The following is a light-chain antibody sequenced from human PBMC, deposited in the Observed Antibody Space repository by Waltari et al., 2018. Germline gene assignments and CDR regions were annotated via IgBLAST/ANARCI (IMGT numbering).Light chain of an antibody. J-gene: IGLJ2*01. CDR1: SGSVSTTSY. CDR2: STN. CDR3: VVYVGRGIKV. Sequence: QTVVIQQPSLSVSPGATVTRTCGLRSGSVSTTSYPSWFQQTPGQAPRTLIYSTNIRSSGVPDRFSGSILGNKAALTITGAQADDESHYYCVVYVGRGIKVFGGGTKLTVL. V-gene: IGLV8-61*01.